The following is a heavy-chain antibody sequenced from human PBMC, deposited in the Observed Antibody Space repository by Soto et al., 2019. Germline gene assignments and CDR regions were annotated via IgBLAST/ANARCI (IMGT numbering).Heavy chain of an antibody. CDR3: ASGVSSIPGRRYAFDI. CDR2: MYDSGIT. V-gene: IGHV4-59*01. D-gene: IGHD6-6*01. Sequence: QVQLQESGPGLVKPSETLSLTCTVSGGSTSSYYWSWIRQSPGKGLEWIGYMYDSGITSYNPSLKSRVTRSVDTSKYQFSLGRRSVTAADTAVYYCASGVSSIPGRRYAFDIWGQGAMVTVSS. CDR1: GGSTSSYY. J-gene: IGHJ3*02.